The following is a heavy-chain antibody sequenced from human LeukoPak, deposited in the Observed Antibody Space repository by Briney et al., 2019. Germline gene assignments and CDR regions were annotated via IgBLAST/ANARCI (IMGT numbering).Heavy chain of an antibody. CDR2: INHSGST. Sequence: SETLSLTCAVYGGSFSGYYWSWIRQPPGKGLEWIGEINHSGSTNYNPSLKSRVTISVDTSKNQFSLKLSSVTAADTAVYYCARGRGYSYGSHYYYYGMDVWGQGTTVTVSS. D-gene: IGHD5-18*01. V-gene: IGHV4-34*01. J-gene: IGHJ6*02. CDR3: ARGRGYSYGSHYYYYGMDV. CDR1: GGSFSGYY.